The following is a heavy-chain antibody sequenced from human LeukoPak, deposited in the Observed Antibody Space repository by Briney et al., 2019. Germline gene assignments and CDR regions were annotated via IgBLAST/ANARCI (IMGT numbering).Heavy chain of an antibody. D-gene: IGHD5-12*01. CDR2: ISWNSGSI. J-gene: IGHJ3*02. V-gene: IGHV3-9*01. Sequence: TGGSLRLSCAASGFTFDDYAMHWVRQAPGEGLEWVSGISWNSGSIGYADSVKGRFTISRDNAKNSLYLQMNSLRAEDTALYYCAKDEGYSGYEYAFDIWGQGTMVTVSS. CDR1: GFTFDDYA. CDR3: AKDEGYSGYEYAFDI.